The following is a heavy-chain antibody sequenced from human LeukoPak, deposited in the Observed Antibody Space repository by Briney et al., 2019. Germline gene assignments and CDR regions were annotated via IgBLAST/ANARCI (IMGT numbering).Heavy chain of an antibody. CDR3: AKEPRWEQLHSFDI. J-gene: IGHJ3*02. D-gene: IGHD1/OR15-1a*01. CDR2: ISSSGGTT. Sequence: SGGSLRLSCAASGFTFSIYAMHWVRQAPGKGLEYVSAISSSGGTTYYANSVKGRFTISRDNSKNTLYLQMGSLRPEDTAVYYCAKEPRWEQLHSFDIWGQGTTVTVSS. V-gene: IGHV3-64*01. CDR1: GFTFSIYA.